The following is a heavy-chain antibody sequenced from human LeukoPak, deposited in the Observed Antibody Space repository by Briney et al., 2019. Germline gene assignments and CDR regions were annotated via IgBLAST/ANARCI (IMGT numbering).Heavy chain of an antibody. J-gene: IGHJ2*01. CDR2: ISSSSSYT. CDR3: ARFGSFAVVVPAATYWYFDL. V-gene: IGHV3-11*03. D-gene: IGHD2-2*01. Sequence: GGSLRLSCVASGFTFSDYYMSWIRQAPGKGLEWVSYISSSSSYTNYADSVKGRFTISRDNAKSSLYLQMNSLRAEDTAVYYCARFGSFAVVVPAATYWYFDLWGRGTLVTVSS. CDR1: GFTFSDYY.